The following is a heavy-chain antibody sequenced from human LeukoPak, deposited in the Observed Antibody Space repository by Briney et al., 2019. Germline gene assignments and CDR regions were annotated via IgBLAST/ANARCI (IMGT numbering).Heavy chain of an antibody. CDR3: ARRDDEWELPNSYYYYYYMDV. J-gene: IGHJ6*03. Sequence: GGSLRLSCAASGFTFSSYSMNWVRRAPGKGLEWVSSISSSSSYIYYADSVKGRFTISRDNAKNSLYLQMNSLRAEDTAVYYCARRDDEWELPNSYYYYYYMDVWGKGTTVTVSS. CDR1: GFTFSSYS. CDR2: ISSSSSYI. D-gene: IGHD1-26*01. V-gene: IGHV3-21*01.